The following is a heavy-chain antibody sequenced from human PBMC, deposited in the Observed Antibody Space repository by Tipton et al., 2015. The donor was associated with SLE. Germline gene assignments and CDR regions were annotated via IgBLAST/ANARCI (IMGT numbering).Heavy chain of an antibody. V-gene: IGHV4-39*07. CDR2: IFYSGRT. CDR1: GASISSTDYY. Sequence: TLSLTCTVSGASISSTDYYWGCIRQPPGAGLEWIGTIFYSGRTYYNPTLKSRVTISLDTSKDQFSLKLSSVTAADTAVYYCARAGDSRDFDGFDIWGQGTMVTVSS. CDR3: ARAGDSRDFDGFDI. J-gene: IGHJ3*02. D-gene: IGHD6-13*01.